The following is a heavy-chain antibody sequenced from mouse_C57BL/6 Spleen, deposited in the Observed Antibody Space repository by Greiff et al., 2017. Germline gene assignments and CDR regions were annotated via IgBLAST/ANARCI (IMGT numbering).Heavy chain of an antibody. J-gene: IGHJ3*01. D-gene: IGHD2-4*01. CDR1: GYTFTSYW. Sequence: QVQLQQPGAELVRPGSSVKLSCKASGYTFTSYWMHWVKQRPIQGHEWIGNIDPSDSDTHYNQKFKDKATLTVDKSSSTAYMQLSSLTSEDSAVYYCARSGDYDVFAYWGQGTLVTVSA. CDR3: ARSGDYDVFAY. V-gene: IGHV1-52*01. CDR2: IDPSDSDT.